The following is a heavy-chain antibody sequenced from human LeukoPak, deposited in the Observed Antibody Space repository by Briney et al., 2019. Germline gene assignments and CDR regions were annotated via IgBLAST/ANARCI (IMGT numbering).Heavy chain of an antibody. J-gene: IGHJ4*02. CDR1: GFTFNKYA. D-gene: IGHD1-1*01. Sequence: GGSLRLSCAASGFTFNKYAIHWVRQAPGKGLEWVSVISYDGNSTYYADSVRGRFTISRDNSKNSLYLQVNSLRPEDTAVYYCARGKTATTSLDYWGQGTLVTVSS. V-gene: IGHV3-30-3*01. CDR2: ISYDGNST. CDR3: ARGKTATTSLDY.